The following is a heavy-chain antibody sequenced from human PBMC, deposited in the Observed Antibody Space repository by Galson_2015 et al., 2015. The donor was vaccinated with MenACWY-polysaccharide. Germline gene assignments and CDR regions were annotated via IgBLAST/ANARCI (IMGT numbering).Heavy chain of an antibody. CDR1: GSRFRTSG. CDR2: IQYDGSNK. D-gene: IGHD2-2*01. Sequence: LSCAASGSRFRTSGMHWVRQAPGTGLEWVAVIQYDGSNKVYADSVRGRFTISRDNSKNTVFLEMNTLGVEDTAVYYCAREGSRIVFHAFDIWGQGTMVTVSS. CDR3: AREGSRIVFHAFDI. J-gene: IGHJ3*02. V-gene: IGHV3-33*01.